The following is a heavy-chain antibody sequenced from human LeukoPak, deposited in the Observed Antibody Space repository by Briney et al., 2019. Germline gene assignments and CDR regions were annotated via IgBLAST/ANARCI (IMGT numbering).Heavy chain of an antibody. CDR3: ARCEFAGARSYQGSWFDP. D-gene: IGHD3-10*01. CDR1: GGSISSGDYS. CDR2: IYYSGST. J-gene: IGHJ5*02. Sequence: SQTLSLTCAVSGGSISSGDYSWSWIRQPPGKGLEWIGNIYYSGSTYYNPSLKSRVNISVDTSKNQFSLTLTSVTAAGTGVYYCARCEFAGARSYQGSWFDPWGQGTLVTVSS. V-gene: IGHV4-30-4*07.